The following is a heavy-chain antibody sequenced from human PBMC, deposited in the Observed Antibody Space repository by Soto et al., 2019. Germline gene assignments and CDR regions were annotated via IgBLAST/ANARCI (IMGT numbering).Heavy chain of an antibody. Sequence: QVQLVESGGGVVQPGRSLRLSCAASGFTFSSYGMHWVRQAPGKGLEWVAVISYDGSNKYYADSVKGRFTISRDNSKNTLYLQMNGLRAEDTAVYYCSKGDDYGDYGYFDYWGQGTLVTVSS. CDR1: GFTFSSYG. CDR2: ISYDGSNK. J-gene: IGHJ4*02. D-gene: IGHD4-17*01. V-gene: IGHV3-30*18. CDR3: SKGDDYGDYGYFDY.